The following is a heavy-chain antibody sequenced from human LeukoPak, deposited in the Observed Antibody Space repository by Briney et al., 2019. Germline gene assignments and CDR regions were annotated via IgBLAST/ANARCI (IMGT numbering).Heavy chain of an antibody. Sequence: GASVKVSCKASGYTFTSYGISWVRQAPGQGLEWMGWISAYNGNTNYAQKLQGRVTMTTDTSTSTAYMELRSLRSDDTAVYHCAREMMGSSSWYDLDYWGQGTLVTVSS. J-gene: IGHJ4*02. CDR1: GYTFTSYG. CDR2: ISAYNGNT. CDR3: AREMMGSSSWYDLDY. D-gene: IGHD6-13*01. V-gene: IGHV1-18*01.